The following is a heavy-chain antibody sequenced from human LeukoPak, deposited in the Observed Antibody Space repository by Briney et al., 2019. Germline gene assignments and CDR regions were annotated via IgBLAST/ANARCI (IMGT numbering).Heavy chain of an antibody. V-gene: IGHV3-30*18. CDR1: GFTFSGYG. J-gene: IGHJ4*02. CDR2: ISYDGSNK. Sequence: GGSLRLSCAASGFTFSGYGMHWVRQAPGKGLEWVAVISYDGSNKYYPDSVKGRFIISRDNSKNMLYLQMNSLRAEDTAVYYCVKDPVDHCNGGSCPYFAYWGQGTLVTVSS. D-gene: IGHD2-15*01. CDR3: VKDPVDHCNGGSCPYFAY.